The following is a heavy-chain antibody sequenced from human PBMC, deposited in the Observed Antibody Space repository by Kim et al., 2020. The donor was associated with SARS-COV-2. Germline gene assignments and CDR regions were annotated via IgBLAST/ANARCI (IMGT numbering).Heavy chain of an antibody. CDR3: AKDPGVVPYHYFYF. J-gene: IGHJ4*02. Sequence: GGSLRLSCAASGFTFGSYAMSWVRQAPGKGLECVSAISGPGGSTFYADSVKGRFTISRDNSKTTLYLQMDSLRAEDTAVYYCAKDPGVVPYHYFYFWGQGTLVTVSS. V-gene: IGHV3-23*01. CDR1: GFTFGSYA. D-gene: IGHD2-21*01. CDR2: ISGPGGST.